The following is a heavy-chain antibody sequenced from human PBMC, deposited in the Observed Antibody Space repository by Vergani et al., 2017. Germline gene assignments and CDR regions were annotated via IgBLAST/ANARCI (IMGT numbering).Heavy chain of an antibody. V-gene: IGHV4-59*11. J-gene: IGHJ4*02. Sequence: QVQLQESGPGLVKPSETLSLTCTVSGGSISSHYWSWIRQPPGKGLEWIGYIYYSGSTNYNPSLKSRVTISVDTSKNQFSLKLSSVTAADTAVYYCARSRWSEHDYGGEFDYWGQGTLVTVSS. CDR3: ARSRWSEHDYGGEFDY. CDR1: GGSISSHY. D-gene: IGHD4-23*01. CDR2: IYYSGST.